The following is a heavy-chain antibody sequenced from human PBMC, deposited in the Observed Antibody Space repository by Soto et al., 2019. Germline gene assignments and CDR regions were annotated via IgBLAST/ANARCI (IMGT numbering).Heavy chain of an antibody. CDR1: GYTFTGYY. CDR2: INPNSGGT. J-gene: IGHJ6*02. Sequence: ASVKVSCKASGYTFTGYYMHWVRQAPGQGLEWMGWINPNSGGTNYAQKFQGRVTMTRDTSISTAYMELSRLRSDDTAVYYCATPRPIAARLVHYYYYYGMDVWGQGTTVTVSS. D-gene: IGHD6-6*01. CDR3: ATPRPIAARLVHYYYYYGMDV. V-gene: IGHV1-2*02.